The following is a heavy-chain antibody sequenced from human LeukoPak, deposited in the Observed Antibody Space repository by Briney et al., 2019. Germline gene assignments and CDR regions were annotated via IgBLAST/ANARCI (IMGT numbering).Heavy chain of an antibody. CDR3: ARAGYCSSTTCYDWFDP. J-gene: IGHJ5*02. Sequence: ASVKVSCKASGYTFTGYYMHWVRQAPGQGLEWMGWINPNSGGTNYAQKFQRRVTMTRDTSISTAYMELSRLRSDDTAVYYCARAGYCSSTTCYDWFDPWGQGTLVTVSS. D-gene: IGHD2-2*03. CDR2: INPNSGGT. CDR1: GYTFTGYY. V-gene: IGHV1-2*02.